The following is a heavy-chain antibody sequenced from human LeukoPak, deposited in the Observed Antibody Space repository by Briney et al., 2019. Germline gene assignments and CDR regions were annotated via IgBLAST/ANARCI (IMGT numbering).Heavy chain of an antibody. CDR2: ISYDGSNK. D-gene: IGHD5-18*01. CDR3: AKGRYNTADNWFDP. Sequence: GGSLRLSCAASGFTFSSYGMHWVRQAPGKGLEWVAVISYDGSNKYYADSVKGRFTISRDNSKNTLYLQMNSLRAEDTAVYYCAKGRYNTADNWFDPWGQGTLVTVSS. CDR1: GFTFSSYG. J-gene: IGHJ5*02. V-gene: IGHV3-30*18.